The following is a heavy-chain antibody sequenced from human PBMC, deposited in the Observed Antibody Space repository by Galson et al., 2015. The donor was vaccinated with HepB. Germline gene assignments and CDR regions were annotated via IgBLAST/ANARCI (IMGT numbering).Heavy chain of an antibody. Sequence: QSGAEVKKPGESLKISCNGSGYSFTSYWIAWVRQMPGKGLEWMGIIYPDDSDTRYSPSFQGQVTISADKSISSASLQWSSLKASDTAMYYCARQNTYYDFWSGFDYWGQGTLVTVSS. CDR2: IYPDDSDT. D-gene: IGHD3-3*01. CDR1: GYSFTSYW. V-gene: IGHV5-51*01. CDR3: ARQNTYYDFWSGFDY. J-gene: IGHJ4*02.